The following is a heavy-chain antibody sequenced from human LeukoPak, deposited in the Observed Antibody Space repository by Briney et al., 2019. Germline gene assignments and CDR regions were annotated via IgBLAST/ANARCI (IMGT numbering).Heavy chain of an antibody. V-gene: IGHV3-21*06. J-gene: IGHJ4*02. CDR1: GFAFSTYT. CDR2: INSGGTTT. D-gene: IGHD3-22*01. Sequence: PGGSLGLSCAACGFAFSTYTMNWARQAPGKGLEWVASINSGGTTTHYAFSVKGRFTIPRDNAQNVLYLQMNGLRGDDAAVYYCLRGDSRDFWGQGTLVTVSS. CDR3: LRGDSRDF.